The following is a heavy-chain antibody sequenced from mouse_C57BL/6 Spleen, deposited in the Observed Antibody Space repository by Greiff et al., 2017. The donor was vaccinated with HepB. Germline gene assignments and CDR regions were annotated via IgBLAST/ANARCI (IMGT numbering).Heavy chain of an antibody. D-gene: IGHD2-5*01. CDR1: GFTFSDYG. Sequence: EVMLVESGGGLVTPGGSLNLSCAASGFTFSDYGMHWVCQAPEKGLEWVAYISSGSSTIYYADTVKGRFTISRDNAKNTLFMQMTSLRSADTSMYYCASHSNAPDYWGQGTTLTVSS. J-gene: IGHJ2*01. CDR2: ISSGSSTI. V-gene: IGHV5-17*01. CDR3: ASHSNAPDY.